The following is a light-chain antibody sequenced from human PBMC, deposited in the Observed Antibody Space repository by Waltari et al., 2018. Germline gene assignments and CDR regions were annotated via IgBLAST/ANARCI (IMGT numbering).Light chain of an antibody. CDR2: GNN. J-gene: IGLJ2*01. CDR1: ISNLGAGYD. V-gene: IGLV1-40*01. CDR3: QSYDNILSGGV. Sequence: QSVLTQPPSVSGAPGQRVTIYCTGSISNLGAGYDVHWYPQLPGTAPKLLIYGNNNRPSGVPDRFSGSKSGTSASLAITGLQSDDEADYYCQSYDNILSGGVFGGGTKLTVL.